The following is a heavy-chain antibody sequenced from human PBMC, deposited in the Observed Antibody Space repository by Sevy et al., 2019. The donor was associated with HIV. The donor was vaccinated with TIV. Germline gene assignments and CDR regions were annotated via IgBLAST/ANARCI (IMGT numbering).Heavy chain of an antibody. Sequence: SETLSLTCAVSGESFSGYYCSWIRQPPGKGLEWIGEINHSGRTNYNPSLKSRLTISVDTSKNQFSLKLSSVTAADRAVYYCARHYYGPGNSFYYSGMDVWGQGTTVTVSS. J-gene: IGHJ6*02. V-gene: IGHV4-34*01. CDR3: ARHYYGPGNSFYYSGMDV. CDR1: GESFSGYY. D-gene: IGHD3-10*01. CDR2: INHSGRT.